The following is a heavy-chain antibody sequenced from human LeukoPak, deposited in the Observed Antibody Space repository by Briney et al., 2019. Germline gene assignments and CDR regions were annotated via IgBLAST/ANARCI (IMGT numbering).Heavy chain of an antibody. V-gene: IGHV3-20*04. CDR2: INWNGVST. CDR1: GFTFDDYG. Sequence: PGGSLRLSCAASGFTFDDYGMNWVRQAPGKGLEWVSGINWNGVSTGYADSVKGRFTISRDNAKNSLYLQMNSLRAEDTALYYCARSPRIIIVRGLISYYYYMDVWGKGTTVTVSS. D-gene: IGHD3-10*01. CDR3: ARSPRIIIVRGLISYYYYMDV. J-gene: IGHJ6*03.